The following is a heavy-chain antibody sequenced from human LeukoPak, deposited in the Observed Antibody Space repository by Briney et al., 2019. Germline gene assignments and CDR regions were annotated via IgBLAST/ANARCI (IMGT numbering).Heavy chain of an antibody. CDR1: GGSINSYY. CDR2: IYYSRST. V-gene: IGHV4-59*01. Sequence: SSETLSLTCTVSGGSINSYYWSWIRQPPGKGLEWIGYIYYSRSTNYNPSLKGRVTISVDTAKNQFSLKLSSVTAADTAVYYCAGNPSMVRGLDYFDYWGQGTLVTVSS. D-gene: IGHD3-10*01. J-gene: IGHJ4*02. CDR3: AGNPSMVRGLDYFDY.